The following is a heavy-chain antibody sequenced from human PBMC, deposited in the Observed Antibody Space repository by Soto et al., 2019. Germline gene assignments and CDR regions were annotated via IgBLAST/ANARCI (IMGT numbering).Heavy chain of an antibody. D-gene: IGHD3-22*01. Sequence: SGGSLRLSCAASGFTFSSYEMNWVRQAPGKGLEWVSYISSSGSTIYYADSVKGRFTISRDNAKNSLYLQMNSLRAEDTAVYYCAKDRTYYDSSGYDYWGQGTLVTVSS. CDR3: AKDRTYYDSSGYDY. CDR2: ISSSGSTI. V-gene: IGHV3-48*03. J-gene: IGHJ4*02. CDR1: GFTFSSYE.